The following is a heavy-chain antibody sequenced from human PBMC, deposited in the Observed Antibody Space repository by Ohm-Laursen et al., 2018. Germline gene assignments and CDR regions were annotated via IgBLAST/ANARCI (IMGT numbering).Heavy chain of an antibody. D-gene: IGHD3-10*01. V-gene: IGHV3-23*01. CDR3: AKEPEGKYNWFDP. CDR1: GFIFSSYA. J-gene: IGHJ5*02. Sequence: SLRLFCAASGFIFSSYALSWVRQAPGQGLEWVSSISGSGSTTNYADSVKGRFTISRDNSENMVFLQMNSLRAEDTAFYFCAKEPEGKYNWFDPWGQGTLVTVSS. CDR2: ISGSGSTT.